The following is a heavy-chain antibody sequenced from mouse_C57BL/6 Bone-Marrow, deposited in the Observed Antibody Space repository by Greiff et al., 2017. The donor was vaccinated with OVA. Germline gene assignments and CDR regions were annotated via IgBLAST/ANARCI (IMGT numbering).Heavy chain of an antibody. CDR3: ARQEGHDD. Sequence: EVMLVESGGDLVKPGGSLKLSCAASGFTFSSYGMSWVRQTPDKRLEWVATISSGGSYTYYPDSVKGRFTISRDNAKNTLYLQMSSLKSEDTAMYYCARQEGHDDWGQGTTLTVSS. J-gene: IGHJ2*01. V-gene: IGHV5-6*01. CDR1: GFTFSSYG. CDR2: ISSGGSYT.